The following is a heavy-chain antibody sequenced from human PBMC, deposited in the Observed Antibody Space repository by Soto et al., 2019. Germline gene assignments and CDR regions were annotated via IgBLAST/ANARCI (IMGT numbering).Heavy chain of an antibody. J-gene: IGHJ4*02. CDR2: IKQDGSEK. Sequence: EVQLVESGGGLVQPGGSLRLSCAASGFTFSSYWMSWVRQAQGKGLEWVANIKQDGSEKYYVDSVKGRFTISRDNAKNSLYLQMNSLRAEDTAVYYCARVLRYFDWYYFDYWGQGTLVTVSS. D-gene: IGHD3-9*01. V-gene: IGHV3-7*03. CDR1: GFTFSSYW. CDR3: ARVLRYFDWYYFDY.